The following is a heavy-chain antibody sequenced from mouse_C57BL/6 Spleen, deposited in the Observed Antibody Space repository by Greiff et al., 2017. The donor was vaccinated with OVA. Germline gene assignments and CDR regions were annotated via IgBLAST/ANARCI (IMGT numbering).Heavy chain of an antibody. J-gene: IGHJ3*01. CDR1: GYSITSGYY. CDR2: ISYDGSN. CDR3: ARDGDYGGAWFAY. Sequence: EVKLQESGPGLVKPSQSLSLTCSVTGYSITSGYYWNWIRQFPGNKLEWMGYISYDGSNNYNPPLKNRISITRDTSKNQFFLKLNSVTTEDTATYCCARDGDYGGAWFAYWGQGTLVTVSA. V-gene: IGHV3-6*01. D-gene: IGHD2-4*01.